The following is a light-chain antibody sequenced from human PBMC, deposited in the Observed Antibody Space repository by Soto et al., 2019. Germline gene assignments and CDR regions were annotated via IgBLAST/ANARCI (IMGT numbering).Light chain of an antibody. CDR3: QAWDSTTAV. J-gene: IGLJ1*01. CDR2: HDN. CDR1: KLGDKY. Sequence: SYELTQPPSVSVSPGQTASITCSGDKLGDKYACWYQQKPGQSPVLVIYHDNQRPSVIPERFSGSNSGNTATLTITGTQAMYEADYYCQAWDSTTAVFGTGTKLTVL. V-gene: IGLV3-1*01.